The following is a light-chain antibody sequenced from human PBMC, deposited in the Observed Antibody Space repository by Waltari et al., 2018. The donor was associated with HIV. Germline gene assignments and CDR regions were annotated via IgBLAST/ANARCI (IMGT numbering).Light chain of an antibody. CDR1: DIDLGNYNL. CDR2: DVS. V-gene: IGLV2-23*02. Sequence: QFALTQPASVSGHPGQSVTITCTGTDIDLGNYNLVSLFQQHPGKAPKLLIYDVSKRPSGVSSRFSGSKSGYFASLTISGLLTEDESSYYCLTYVSKTSTWQFGGGTYLTV. J-gene: IGLJ3*02. CDR3: LTYVSKTSTWQ.